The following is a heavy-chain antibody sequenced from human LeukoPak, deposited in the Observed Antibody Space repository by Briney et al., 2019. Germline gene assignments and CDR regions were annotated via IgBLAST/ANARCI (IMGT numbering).Heavy chain of an antibody. J-gene: IGHJ5*02. D-gene: IGHD3-9*01. V-gene: IGHV1-2*02. CDR3: ARDFIFAVPRRASNWFAP. Sequence: ASVKVSCKASGYTFTGYYMHWVRQAPGQGLEWMGWINPNSGGTNYAQKFQGRVTMTRDTSISTAYMELSRLRSDDTAVYYCARDFIFAVPRRASNWFAPWGQGTLVTVSS. CDR1: GYTFTGYY. CDR2: INPNSGGT.